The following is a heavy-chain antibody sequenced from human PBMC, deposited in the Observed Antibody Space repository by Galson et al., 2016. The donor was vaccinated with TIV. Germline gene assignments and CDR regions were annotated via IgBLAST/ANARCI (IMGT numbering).Heavy chain of an antibody. D-gene: IGHD4-17*01. J-gene: IGHJ6*02. V-gene: IGHV1-69*13. Sequence: SVKVSCKASGATFNKYAISWVRQAPGQGLEWMGGIIPIFGTANYAQKFQSRATITADEFPSAAYMELNNLRSEDTAVYYCARGSGDTYYYYFGMDVWGQGTTVTVSS. CDR1: GATFNKYA. CDR3: ARGSGDTYYYYFGMDV. CDR2: IIPIFGTA.